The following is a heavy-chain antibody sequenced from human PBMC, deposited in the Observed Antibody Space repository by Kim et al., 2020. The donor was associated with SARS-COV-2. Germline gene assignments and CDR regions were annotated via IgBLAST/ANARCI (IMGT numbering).Heavy chain of an antibody. CDR1: GGSISSGDYY. Sequence: SETLSLTCTVSGGSISSGDYYWSWIRQPPGKGLEWIGYIYYSGSTYYNPSLKSRVTISVDTSKNHFSLKLSSVTAADTAVYYCARGRSTYLYYYYGMDVWGQGTTVTVSS. CDR3: ARGRSTYLYYYYGMDV. CDR2: IYYSGST. V-gene: IGHV4-30-4*01. D-gene: IGHD2-2*02. J-gene: IGHJ6*02.